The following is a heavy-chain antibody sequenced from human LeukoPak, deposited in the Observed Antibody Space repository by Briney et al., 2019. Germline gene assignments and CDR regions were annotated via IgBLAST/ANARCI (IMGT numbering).Heavy chain of an antibody. Sequence: SETLSLTCTVSGYSIGSGYYWGWIRQPPGKGLEWIGSIYHSGSTYYNPSLKSRVTISVDTSKNQFSLKLSSVTAADTAVYYCARHAVLRYFDWLLPGEAFDIWGQGTMVTVSS. D-gene: IGHD3-9*01. CDR1: GYSIGSGYY. CDR3: ARHAVLRYFDWLLPGEAFDI. V-gene: IGHV4-38-2*02. CDR2: IYHSGST. J-gene: IGHJ3*02.